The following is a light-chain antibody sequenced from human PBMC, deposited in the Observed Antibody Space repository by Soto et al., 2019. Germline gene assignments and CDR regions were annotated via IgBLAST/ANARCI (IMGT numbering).Light chain of an antibody. CDR1: QSVISSY. Sequence: EIVLTQSPGNLSLSPGERATLSCRASQSVISSYLAWYQQKPGQAPRLLIFGASTRATGIPDRFSGSGAGAYFNLTISRLEPADFGVYYCQQYGSSHTFGQGTRLEIK. CDR3: QQYGSSHT. CDR2: GAS. V-gene: IGKV3-20*01. J-gene: IGKJ5*01.